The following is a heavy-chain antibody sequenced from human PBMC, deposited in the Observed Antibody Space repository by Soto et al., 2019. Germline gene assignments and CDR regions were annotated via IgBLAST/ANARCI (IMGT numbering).Heavy chain of an antibody. CDR3: AASRWSWSSDY. Sequence: SETLSLTCIVSGGSIRSSSHYWGWIRQTPRKGLEWIGSIHYTGSTCDNPSLKRRVTVSVDTSKNQFTLKLTYVTAADTAVDSSAASRWSWSSDYWGQGTLVTVSS. CDR1: GGSIRSSSHY. J-gene: IGHJ4*02. V-gene: IGHV4-39*01. CDR2: IHYTGST. D-gene: IGHD6-13*01.